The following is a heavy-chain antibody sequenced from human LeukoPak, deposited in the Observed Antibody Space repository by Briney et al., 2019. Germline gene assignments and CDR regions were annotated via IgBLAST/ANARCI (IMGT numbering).Heavy chain of an antibody. V-gene: IGHV1-46*01. D-gene: IGHD6-19*01. CDR3: ARDGVGGQWLVAGPNFDY. J-gene: IGHJ4*02. CDR2: INPSGGST. CDR1: GYTFTSYY. Sequence: GASVKVSCKASGYTFTSYYMHWVRQAPGQGLEWMGIINPSGGSTSYAQKFQGRVTMTRDTSTSTVYMELSSLRSEDTAVYYCARDGVGGQWLVAGPNFDYWGQGTLVTVSS.